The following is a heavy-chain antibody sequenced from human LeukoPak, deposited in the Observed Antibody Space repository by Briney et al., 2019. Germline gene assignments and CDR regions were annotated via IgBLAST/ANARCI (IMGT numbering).Heavy chain of an antibody. CDR1: GGTFSSYA. J-gene: IGHJ6*02. D-gene: IGHD6-13*01. CDR3: ASPKGSSSWYRSPYYYYGMDV. Sequence: ASVKVSCKASGGTFSSYAISWVRQAPGQGLEWMGRIIPILGIANYAHKFQGRVTITADKSTSTAYMELSSLRSEDTAVYYCASPKGSSSWYRSPYYYYGMDVWGQGTTVTVSS. CDR2: IIPILGIA. V-gene: IGHV1-69*04.